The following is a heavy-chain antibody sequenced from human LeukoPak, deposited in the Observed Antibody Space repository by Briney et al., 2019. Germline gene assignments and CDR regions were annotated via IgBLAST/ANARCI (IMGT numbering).Heavy chain of an antibody. CDR2: ISSSGSSI. J-gene: IGHJ5*02. CDR3: ARGGREYSSPYDL. V-gene: IGHV3-11*01. CDR1: GFTFSDYY. Sequence: GGSLRLSCAASGFTFSDYYMSWIRQAPGKGLEWVSYISSSGSSIYYADSVKGRFTISRDNAKNSLYLQMNSLRVEDTAVYYCARGGREYSSPYDLWGQGTLVTVSS. D-gene: IGHD6-6*01.